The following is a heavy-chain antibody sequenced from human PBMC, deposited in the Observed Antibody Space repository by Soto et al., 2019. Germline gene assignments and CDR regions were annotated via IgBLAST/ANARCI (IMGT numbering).Heavy chain of an antibody. V-gene: IGHV3-23*01. CDR1: GFTFSSYA. CDR3: AKRSSSSTFDY. Sequence: EVQLLESGGGLVQPGESLRLSCAASGFTFSSYAMSWVRQAPGKGLEWVSVISGSDDSTYYADSVKGRFTISRDNSKNTLDLQMYSLRAEDTAVYYCAKRSSSSTFDYWGQGTLVTVSS. CDR2: ISGSDDST. J-gene: IGHJ4*02. D-gene: IGHD6-6*01.